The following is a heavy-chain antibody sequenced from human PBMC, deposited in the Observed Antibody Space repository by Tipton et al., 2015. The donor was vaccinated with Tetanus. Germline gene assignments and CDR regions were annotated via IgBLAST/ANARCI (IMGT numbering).Heavy chain of an antibody. Sequence: QLVQSGPEVKKPGASVKVSCKASGYTFTGYYMHWVRQAPGQGLEWMGRINPNSGGTNYAQKFQGRVTMTRDTSVSTAYMELNRLRSDDTIVYYWARTRIAAAGNDAFDIWGQGTMVTVSS. V-gene: IGHV1-2*05. CDR3: ARTRIAAAGNDAFDI. CDR2: INPNSGGT. J-gene: IGHJ3*02. CDR1: GYTFTGYY. D-gene: IGHD6-13*01.